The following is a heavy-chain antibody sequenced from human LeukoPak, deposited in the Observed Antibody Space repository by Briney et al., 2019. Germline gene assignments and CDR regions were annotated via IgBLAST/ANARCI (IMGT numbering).Heavy chain of an antibody. CDR2: IWYDGSNK. CDR3: ARDPAEYQLPRGWFDP. V-gene: IGHV3-33*01. Sequence: GRSLRLCGAASGLNFGRYGMHGVRQAQGKGLEWVAVIWYDGSNKYYADSVKGRFTISRDNSKNTLYLQMNSLRAEDTAVYYCARDPAEYQLPRGWFDPWGQGTLVTVSS. CDR1: GLNFGRYG. D-gene: IGHD2-2*01. J-gene: IGHJ5*02.